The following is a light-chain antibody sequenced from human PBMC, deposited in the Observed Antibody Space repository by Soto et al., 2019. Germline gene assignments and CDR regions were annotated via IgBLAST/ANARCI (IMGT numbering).Light chain of an antibody. CDR2: GAS. J-gene: IGKJ1*01. CDR1: QGIRTD. CDR3: LQDFSYPRT. Sequence: AVQLTQSPSSLSASVGDRVTITCRASQGIRTDLGWYQQSPGKAPKVLIVGASTLQSGVPSRFSGSGSGTDFTLTISSLQPEDSATYCCLQDFSYPRTFGQGTKVDIK. V-gene: IGKV1-6*01.